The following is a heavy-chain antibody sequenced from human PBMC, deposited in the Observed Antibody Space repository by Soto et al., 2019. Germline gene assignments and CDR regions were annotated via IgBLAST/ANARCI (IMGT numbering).Heavy chain of an antibody. D-gene: IGHD1-26*01. CDR2: ISYDGINK. CDR1: GFTFNTYG. J-gene: IGHJ2*01. Sequence: QVQLVESGGGVVQPGRSLGLSCAASGFTFNTYGMHWVRQAPGKGLEWVAAISYDGINKYYVDSVKGRFTISRDNSKNTLYVQMNSLRDDDTSLYYCARSPQPTRGIHWYFDLWGRGILVTVSS. V-gene: IGHV3-30*03. CDR3: ARSPQPTRGIHWYFDL.